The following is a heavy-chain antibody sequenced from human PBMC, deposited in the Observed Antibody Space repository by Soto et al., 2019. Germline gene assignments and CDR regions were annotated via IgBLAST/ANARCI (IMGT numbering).Heavy chain of an antibody. CDR3: VLFVEAAALYDS. Sequence: PSETLSLTCAVYGGSFSEYYWNWIRQPPGMGLEWIGDLSHTGNTKYNPSLKSRLTISLDTSKRQFSLKLRSVTAADTAMYYCVLFVEAAALYDSWVQGTPVNVSS. J-gene: IGHJ4*02. V-gene: IGHV4-34*01. D-gene: IGHD6-25*01. CDR2: LSHTGNT. CDR1: GGSFSEYY.